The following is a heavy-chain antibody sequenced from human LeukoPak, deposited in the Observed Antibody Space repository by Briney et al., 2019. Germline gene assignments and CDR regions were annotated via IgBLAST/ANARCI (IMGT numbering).Heavy chain of an antibody. CDR3: AKSGLKKDSSGYLDY. CDR1: GFTFSSYA. D-gene: IGHD3-22*01. J-gene: IGHJ4*02. V-gene: IGHV3-23*01. CDR2: ISGSGGST. Sequence: PGGSLRLSCAASGFTFSSYAMSWVRQAPGKGLEWVSAISGSGGSTYYADSAKGRFTISRDNSKNTLYLQMNSLRAEDTAVYYCAKSGLKKDSSGYLDYWGQGTLVTVSS.